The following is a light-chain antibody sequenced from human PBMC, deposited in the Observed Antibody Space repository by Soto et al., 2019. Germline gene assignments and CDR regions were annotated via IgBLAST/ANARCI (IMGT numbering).Light chain of an antibody. J-gene: IGKJ1*01. CDR2: GAY. Sequence: EVVLTQSQVTLSLSPGERPTPSSRASQSVSSNLAWYQQKPGQAHRLXIYGAYTRATGIQARFSGSGSGTEFTLTIRSLQSEDFAVYYCQQYNNWPRTFGQGTKVDIK. CDR1: QSVSSN. V-gene: IGKV3-15*01. CDR3: QQYNNWPRT.